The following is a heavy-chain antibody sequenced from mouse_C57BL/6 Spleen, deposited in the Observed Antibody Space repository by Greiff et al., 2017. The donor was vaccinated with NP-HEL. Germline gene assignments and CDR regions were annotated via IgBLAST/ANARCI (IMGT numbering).Heavy chain of an antibody. D-gene: IGHD3-2*02. CDR1: GYTFTSYW. Sequence: VQLQQPGAELVMPGASVKLSCKASGYTFTSYWMHWVKQRPGQGLEWIGEIDPSDSYTNYNQKFKGKSTLTVDKSSSTAYMQLSSLTSEDSAVYYCARQLRLPFDYWGQGTTLTVSS. CDR2: IDPSDSYT. V-gene: IGHV1-69*01. CDR3: ARQLRLPFDY. J-gene: IGHJ2*01.